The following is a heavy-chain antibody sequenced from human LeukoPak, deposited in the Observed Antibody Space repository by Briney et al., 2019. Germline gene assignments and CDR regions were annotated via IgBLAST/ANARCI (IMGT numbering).Heavy chain of an antibody. CDR1: GFTFSSYS. Sequence: PGGSLRLSCAASGFTFSSYSMNWVRQAPGKGLEWVSSISSSSSYIYYADSVKRRFTISRDNAKNSLYLQMNSLGAEDTAVYYCARGDGRDFDYWGQGTLVTVSS. CDR2: ISSSSSYI. CDR3: ARGDGRDFDY. D-gene: IGHD3-10*02. V-gene: IGHV3-21*01. J-gene: IGHJ4*02.